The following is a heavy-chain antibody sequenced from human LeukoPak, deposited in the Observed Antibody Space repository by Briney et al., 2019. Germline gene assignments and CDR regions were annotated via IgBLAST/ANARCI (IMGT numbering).Heavy chain of an antibody. Sequence: SETLCLTCAVYGGSFSGYYWSWIRQPPGKGLEWIGEINHSGSTNYNPSLKSRVTISVDTSKNQFSLKLSSVTAADTAVYYCARVVSSSWYFGHDYWGQGTLVTVSS. D-gene: IGHD6-13*01. CDR1: GGSFSGYY. CDR3: ARVVSSSWYFGHDY. J-gene: IGHJ4*02. V-gene: IGHV4-34*01. CDR2: INHSGST.